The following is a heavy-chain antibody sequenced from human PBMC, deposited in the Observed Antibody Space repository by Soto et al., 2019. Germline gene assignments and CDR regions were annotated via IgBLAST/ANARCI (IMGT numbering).Heavy chain of an antibody. CDR2: IYYSGST. Sequence: SQTLSLTCTVSGGSISSGGYYWSWIRQHPGKGLEWIGYIYYSGSTYYNPSLKSRVTISVDTSKNQFSLKLSSVTAADTAVYYCARSPGVGGSGSNPPGVEFDPWGQGTLVTVSS. CDR3: ARSPGVGGSGSNPPGVEFDP. V-gene: IGHV4-31*03. D-gene: IGHD3-10*01. CDR1: GGSISSGGYY. J-gene: IGHJ5*02.